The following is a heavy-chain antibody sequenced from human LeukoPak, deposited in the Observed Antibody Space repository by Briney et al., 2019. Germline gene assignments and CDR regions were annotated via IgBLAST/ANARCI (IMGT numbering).Heavy chain of an antibody. J-gene: IGHJ5*02. V-gene: IGHV1-18*01. Sequence: GASVKVSCTASGYKFIDFGITWVRQAPGQGLEWMGWISGYNGKTNYAQKFQGRVTMTTDTSTSTVYLELRSLRSDDTAVYYCARWETGSWFDPWGQGTLVTISS. CDR1: GYKFIDFG. D-gene: IGHD1-14*01. CDR2: ISGYNGKT. CDR3: ARWETGSWFDP.